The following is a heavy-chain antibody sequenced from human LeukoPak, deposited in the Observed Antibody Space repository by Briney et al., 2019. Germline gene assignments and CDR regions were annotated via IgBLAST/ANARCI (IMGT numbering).Heavy chain of an antibody. CDR2: ISGSGGST. D-gene: IGHD6-13*01. Sequence: GGSLRLSCAASGFTFSSYSMNWVRQAPGKGLEWVSAISGSGGSTYYADSVKGRFTISRDNSKNTLYLQMNSLRAEDTAVYYCAKDRGSSWYSEEYYFDYWGQGTLVTVSS. V-gene: IGHV3-23*01. CDR1: GFTFSSYS. CDR3: AKDRGSSWYSEEYYFDY. J-gene: IGHJ4*02.